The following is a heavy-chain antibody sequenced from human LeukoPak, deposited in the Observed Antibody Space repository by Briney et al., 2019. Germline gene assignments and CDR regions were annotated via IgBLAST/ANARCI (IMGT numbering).Heavy chain of an antibody. CDR1: GFTFSSYG. Sequence: GGSLRLSCAASGFTFSSYGMHWVRQAPGKGLEWVAVISYDGSNKYYADSVKGRFTISRDNSKNTLYLQMNSLRAEDTAVYYCAKDLLGPGVILFDYWGQGTLVTVSS. J-gene: IGHJ4*02. CDR2: ISYDGSNK. CDR3: AKDLLGPGVILFDY. D-gene: IGHD2-21*01. V-gene: IGHV3-30*18.